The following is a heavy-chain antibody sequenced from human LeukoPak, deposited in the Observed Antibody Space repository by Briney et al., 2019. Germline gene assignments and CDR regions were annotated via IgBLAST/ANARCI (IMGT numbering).Heavy chain of an antibody. J-gene: IGHJ4*02. CDR1: GFTFSTYA. V-gene: IGHV3-23*01. CDR3: AKHGTNRGYCSSTSCYTTQDY. Sequence: GGSLRLSCAASGFTFSTYAMSWVRQAPGKGLEWVSTISGSSGTTYYADSVKGRFTISRDNSKNTLYLQMNSLRAEDTAVYYCAKHGTNRGYCSSTSCYTTQDYWGQGTLVTVSS. D-gene: IGHD2-2*02. CDR2: ISGSSGTT.